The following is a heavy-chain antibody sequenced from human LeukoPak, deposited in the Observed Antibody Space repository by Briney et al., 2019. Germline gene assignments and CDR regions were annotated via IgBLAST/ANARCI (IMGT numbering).Heavy chain of an antibody. CDR3: AKSDYYYDSSGYYYFDY. Sequence: GGSLRLSCAASGFTFSSYGMHWVRQAPGKGLEWVAFIRYDGSNKYYADSVKGRFTISRDNSKNTLYLQMNSLRAEDTAVYYCAKSDYYYDSSGYYYFDYWGQGTLVTVSS. J-gene: IGHJ4*02. D-gene: IGHD3-22*01. V-gene: IGHV3-30*02. CDR2: IRYDGSNK. CDR1: GFTFSSYG.